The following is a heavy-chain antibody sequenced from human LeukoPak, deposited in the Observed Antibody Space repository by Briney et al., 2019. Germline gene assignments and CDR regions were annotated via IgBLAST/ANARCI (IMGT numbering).Heavy chain of an antibody. Sequence: GGSLRLSCAASGFTLSNYWMHWVRQAPGKGLVWVSRIKTDGSNTYYADSVKGRFTISRDNSKNTLYLQMNSLRAEDTAVYYCAKQAGSTSSYWGQGTLVTVSS. J-gene: IGHJ4*02. CDR2: IKTDGSNT. V-gene: IGHV3-74*01. D-gene: IGHD2-2*01. CDR3: AKQAGSTSSY. CDR1: GFTLSNYW.